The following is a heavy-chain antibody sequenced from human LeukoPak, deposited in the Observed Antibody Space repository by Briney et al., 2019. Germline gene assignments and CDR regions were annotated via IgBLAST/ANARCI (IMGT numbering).Heavy chain of an antibody. Sequence: GGSLRLSCAASGFTFSSYWMHWVRQAPGKGLVWVSRINSDGSSTSYADSVKGRFTISRDNSKNTLYLQMNSLRAEDTAVYYCAKPDAAGSRWPKYFQHWGQGTLVTVSS. CDR3: AKPDAAGSRWPKYFQH. CDR2: INSDGSST. J-gene: IGHJ1*01. CDR1: GFTFSSYW. D-gene: IGHD6-13*01. V-gene: IGHV3-74*01.